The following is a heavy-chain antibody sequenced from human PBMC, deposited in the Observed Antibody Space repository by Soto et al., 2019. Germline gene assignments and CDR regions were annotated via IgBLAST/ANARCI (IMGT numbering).Heavy chain of an antibody. CDR1: GYTFTSYG. J-gene: IGHJ4*02. CDR3: ARDHYYGSGRLPFDY. V-gene: IGHV1-18*04. CDR2: ISAYNGNT. Sequence: ASVKVSCKASGYTFTSYGISWVRQAPGQGLEWMGWISAYNGNTNYAQKLRGRVTMTTDTSTSTAYMELRSLRSDDTAVYYCARDHYYGSGRLPFDYWGQGTLVTVSS. D-gene: IGHD3-10*01.